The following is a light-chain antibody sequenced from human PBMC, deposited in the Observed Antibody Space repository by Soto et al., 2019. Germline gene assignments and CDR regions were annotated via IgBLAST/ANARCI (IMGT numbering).Light chain of an antibody. V-gene: IGKV3-15*01. Sequence: EIVMTQSPAXLSVSTGERATLSCRASQSVSSNLAWYQQKPGQAPRLLIYGASTRATGIPARFSGSGSGTEFTLTISSLQSEDFAVYYCQQYNNWPLTFGGGTKVDIK. J-gene: IGKJ4*01. CDR3: QQYNNWPLT. CDR1: QSVSSN. CDR2: GAS.